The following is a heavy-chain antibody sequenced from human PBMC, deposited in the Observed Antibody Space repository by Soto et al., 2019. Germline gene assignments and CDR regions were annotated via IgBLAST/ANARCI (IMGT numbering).Heavy chain of an antibody. CDR1: GFTFSDCY. D-gene: IGHD6-13*01. CDR2: ISSSGSTI. J-gene: IGHJ6*03. V-gene: IGHV3-11*01. CDR3: ARAVAAAGYYYYYYYYMDV. Sequence: QVQLVESGGGLVKPGGSLRLSCAASGFTFSDCYMSWIRHAPGKGLEWVSYISSSGSTIYYADSVKGRFTISRDNAKNSLYLQMNSLRAEDTAVYYCARAVAAAGYYYYYYYYMDVWGKGTTVTVSS.